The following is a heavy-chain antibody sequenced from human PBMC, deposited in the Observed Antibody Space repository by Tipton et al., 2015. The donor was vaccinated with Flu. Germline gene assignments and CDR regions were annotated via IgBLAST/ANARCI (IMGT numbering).Heavy chain of an antibody. Sequence: SLRLSCAASGFTVSSNYMSWVRQAPGRGLEWVSVIYSGGSTYYADSVKGRFTISRDNSKNTLYLQMNSLRAEDTAVYYCARSRPAAGTSGPFPFDYWGQGTLVTVSS. D-gene: IGHD6-13*01. J-gene: IGHJ4*02. CDR2: IYSGGST. CDR3: ARSRPAAGTSGPFPFDY. CDR1: GFTVSSNY. V-gene: IGHV3-66*01.